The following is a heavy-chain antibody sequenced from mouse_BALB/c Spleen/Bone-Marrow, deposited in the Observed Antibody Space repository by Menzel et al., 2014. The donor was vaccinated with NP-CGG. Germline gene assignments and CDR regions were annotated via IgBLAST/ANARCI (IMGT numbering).Heavy chain of an antibody. CDR3: ARSLYGYDWYFDV. J-gene: IGHJ1*01. Sequence: VQLQQSGPELVKPGASVKMSCKASGYTFTSYVMHWVKQKPGQGLEWIGNINPYNDGTKYNEKSKGKATLTSDKSSSTAFMELSRLTSEDSAVYYCARSLYGYDWYFDVWGAGTTVTVSS. V-gene: IGHV1-14*01. CDR2: INPYNDGT. CDR1: GYTFTSYV. D-gene: IGHD2-2*01.